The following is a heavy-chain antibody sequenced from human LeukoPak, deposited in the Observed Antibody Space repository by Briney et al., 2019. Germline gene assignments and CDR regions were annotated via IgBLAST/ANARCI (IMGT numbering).Heavy chain of an antibody. CDR3: ATLIIPGTTYYTWFAR. J-gene: IGHJ5*02. CDR2: SYPGYPDT. Sequence: VEALKISGKGSGYSFTSYWIGWVRQMPWKCLEGMGISYPGYPDTRYSPSVQGHVTISADKASSTAYLQWSSLTASDPAMYSCATLIIPGTTYYTWFARWGQGTLVTVSS. V-gene: IGHV5-51*01. CDR1: GYSFTSYW. D-gene: IGHD1-7*01.